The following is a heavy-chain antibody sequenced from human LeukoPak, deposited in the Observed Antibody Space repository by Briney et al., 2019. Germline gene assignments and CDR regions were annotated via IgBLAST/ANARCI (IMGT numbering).Heavy chain of an antibody. V-gene: IGHV4-39*07. J-gene: IGHJ3*02. D-gene: IGHD3-10*01. CDR2: IYYSGST. CDR1: GGSISSSSYY. Sequence: SETLSLTCTVSGGSISSSSYYWGWIRQPPGKGLEWIGSIYYSGSTYYNPSLKSRVTISVDTSKNQFSLKLSSVTAADTAVYYCAKCRRMVDAFDIWGQGTMVTVSS. CDR3: AKCRRMVDAFDI.